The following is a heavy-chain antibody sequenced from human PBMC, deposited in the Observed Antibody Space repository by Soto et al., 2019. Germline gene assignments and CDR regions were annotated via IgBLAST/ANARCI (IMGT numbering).Heavy chain of an antibody. CDR2: ISGSGGST. CDR3: AKHNYDILTGYSNWFDP. D-gene: IGHD3-9*01. V-gene: IGHV3-23*01. CDR1: GFTFSSYA. J-gene: IGHJ5*02. Sequence: GGSLRLSCAASGFTFSSYAMSWVRQAPGKGLEWVSAISGSGGSTYYADSVKGRFTISRDNSKNTLYLQMNSLRAEDTAVYYCAKHNYDILTGYSNWFDPWGQGTLVTVSS.